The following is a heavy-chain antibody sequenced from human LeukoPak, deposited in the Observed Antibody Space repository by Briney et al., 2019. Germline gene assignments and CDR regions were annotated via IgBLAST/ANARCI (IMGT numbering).Heavy chain of an antibody. CDR2: IYHSGTT. Sequence: TSETLSLTCAVAGGSISSSNWWNWVRQPPGKGLEWIGEIYHSGTTNYNPSLKSRVTISVDKSKNQLSLKLISVTAADMAVYYCARDLRFCSDTRCFDWFDPWGQGTLVTVSS. D-gene: IGHD2-2*01. J-gene: IGHJ5*02. CDR3: ARDLRFCSDTRCFDWFDP. CDR1: GGSISSSNW. V-gene: IGHV4-4*02.